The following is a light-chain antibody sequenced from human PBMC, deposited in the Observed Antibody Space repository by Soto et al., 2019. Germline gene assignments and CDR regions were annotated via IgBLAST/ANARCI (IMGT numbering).Light chain of an antibody. CDR1: QTISRSY. J-gene: IGKJ3*01. V-gene: IGKV3-20*01. CDR3: QQYGRSVT. Sequence: EIVLTQSPGNLSLSPGERATLSCRASQTISRSYLGWYQQKPGQAPRVLMTGASNRATGVPDRFSGSGSGTDFALSMSRLEPEDSASDSGQQYGRSVTFGPGTKVEIK. CDR2: GAS.